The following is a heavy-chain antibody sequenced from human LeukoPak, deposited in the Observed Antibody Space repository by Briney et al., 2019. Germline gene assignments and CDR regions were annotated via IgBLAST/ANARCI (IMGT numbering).Heavy chain of an antibody. CDR3: ARDVDTIFGVVIILGYFDY. J-gene: IGHJ4*02. CDR1: GFTFSSYA. V-gene: IGHV3-30-3*01. Sequence: SGGSLRLSCAASGFTFSSYAMHWVRQAPGKGLEWVAVISYDGSNKYYADSVKGRFTISRDNSKNTLYLQMNSLRAEDTAVYYCARDVDTIFGVVIILGYFDYWGQGTLVTVSS. D-gene: IGHD3-3*01. CDR2: ISYDGSNK.